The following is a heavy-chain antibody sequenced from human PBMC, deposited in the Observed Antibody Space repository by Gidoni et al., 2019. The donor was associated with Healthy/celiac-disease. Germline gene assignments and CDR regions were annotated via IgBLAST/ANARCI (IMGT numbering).Heavy chain of an antibody. CDR2: ISWNSGSI. J-gene: IGHJ4*02. CDR3: AKDMVRGVIIVYFDY. D-gene: IGHD3-10*01. CDR1: GFTFDDYA. V-gene: IGHV3-9*01. Sequence: EVQLVESGGGLVQPGRSLRLSCAASGFTFDDYAMHWVRQAPGKGLEWVSGISWNSGSIGYADSVKGRFTISRDNAKTSLYLQMNSLRAEDTALYYCAKDMVRGVIIVYFDYWGQGTLVTVSS.